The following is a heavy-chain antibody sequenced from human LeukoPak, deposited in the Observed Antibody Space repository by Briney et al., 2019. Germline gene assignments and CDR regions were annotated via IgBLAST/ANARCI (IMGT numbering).Heavy chain of an antibody. CDR1: GFNFRDRW. CDR2: IVTDGNAT. D-gene: IGHD3-16*01. CDR3: TRGGNRCFDS. V-gene: IGHV3-7*01. J-gene: IGHJ4*02. Sequence: PGGSLTLSCAASGFNFRDRWLDWVRQAPGAGLEWLGNIVTDGNATHYADSVKGRFSITRDDRRNLMYLHMNSLRVEDTAIYYCTRGGNRCFDSWGQGTLVTVSS.